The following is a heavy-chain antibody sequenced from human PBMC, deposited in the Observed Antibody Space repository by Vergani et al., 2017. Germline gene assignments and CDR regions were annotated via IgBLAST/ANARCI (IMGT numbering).Heavy chain of an antibody. CDR1: GGSVSSGSYY. D-gene: IGHD1-26*01. CDR3: ATEWELLGGYFDY. Sequence: QVQLQESGPGLVKPSETLSLTCTVSGGSVSSGSYYWSWIRQPPGEGLEWIGYIYYSGSTNYNPSLKSRVTISVDTSKNQFSLKLSSVTAADTAVYYCATEWELLGGYFDYWGQGTLVTVSS. CDR2: IYYSGST. V-gene: IGHV4-61*01. J-gene: IGHJ4*02.